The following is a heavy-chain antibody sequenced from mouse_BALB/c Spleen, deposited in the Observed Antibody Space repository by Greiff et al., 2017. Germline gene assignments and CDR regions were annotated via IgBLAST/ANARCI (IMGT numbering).Heavy chain of an antibody. Sequence: EVKLQESGGGLVQPGGSRKLSCAASGFTFSSFGMHWVRQAPEKGLEWVAYISSGSSTIYYADTVKGRFTISRDNPKNTLFLQMTSLRSEDTAMYYCARHSYGKSWYFDVWGAGTTVTVSS. CDR2: ISSGSSTI. V-gene: IGHV5-17*02. CDR3: ARHSYGKSWYFDV. CDR1: GFTFSSFG. J-gene: IGHJ1*01. D-gene: IGHD2-1*01.